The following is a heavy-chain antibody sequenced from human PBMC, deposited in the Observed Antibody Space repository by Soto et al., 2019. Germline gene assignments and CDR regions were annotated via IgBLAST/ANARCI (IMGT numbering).Heavy chain of an antibody. CDR2: INPNSGGT. D-gene: IGHD1-26*01. V-gene: IGHV1-2*02. CDR3: ARIKWGLNYYNGMDV. J-gene: IGHJ6*02. CDR1: GYTFTGYY. Sequence: GASVKVSCKASGYTFTGYYMHWVRQAPGQGLEWMGWINPNSGGTNYAQKFQGRVTMTRDTSSTTAYMELTRLRPDDTAVYYCARIKWGLNYYNGMDVWGQGTTVTVS.